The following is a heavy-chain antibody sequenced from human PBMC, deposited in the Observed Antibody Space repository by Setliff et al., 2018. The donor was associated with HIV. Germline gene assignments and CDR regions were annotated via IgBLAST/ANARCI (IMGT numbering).Heavy chain of an antibody. CDR3: ARGSSTVYNYYMDV. D-gene: IGHD1-26*01. V-gene: IGHV4-59*02. J-gene: IGHJ6*03. CDR2: IFHTGTT. CDR1: GTSVSSDY. Sequence: SETLSLTCSVSGTSVSSDYWSWIRQSPGKGLEWIGYIFHTGTTNYSPSLKSRVTMSIDTSKNQFSLNLSSVTAVDAAVYYCARGSSTVYNYYMDVWGKGTTVTVSS.